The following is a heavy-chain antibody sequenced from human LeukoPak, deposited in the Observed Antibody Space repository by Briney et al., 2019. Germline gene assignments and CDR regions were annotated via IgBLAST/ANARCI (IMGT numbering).Heavy chain of an antibody. J-gene: IGHJ4*02. Sequence: PGGSLRLSCAASGFTVSSKYMSWVRQAPGKGLEWVSVIFSGGNTFYADSVKGRFTISRDNSKNTLYLQMNSLRAEDTAVYYCATSPTDYDLHYWGQGTLVTVSS. CDR1: GFTVSSKY. CDR3: ATSPTDYDLHY. V-gene: IGHV3-66*01. CDR2: IFSGGNT. D-gene: IGHD4-17*01.